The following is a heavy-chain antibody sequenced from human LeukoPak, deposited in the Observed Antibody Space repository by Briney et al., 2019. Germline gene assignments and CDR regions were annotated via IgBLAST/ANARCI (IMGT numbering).Heavy chain of an antibody. CDR2: IKHDGSEE. CDR1: GITFSSLW. D-gene: IGHD2-15*01. V-gene: IGHV3-7*01. J-gene: IGHJ2*01. Sequence: GGSLRLSCAASGITFSSLWMSWSRQAPGKGLEWVADIKHDGSEEHYVASVKGRFTISRDNAKLYLQMNSLRAEDAAVYYCAGGQGWHFDLWGRGTLITVSS. CDR3: AGGQGWHFDL.